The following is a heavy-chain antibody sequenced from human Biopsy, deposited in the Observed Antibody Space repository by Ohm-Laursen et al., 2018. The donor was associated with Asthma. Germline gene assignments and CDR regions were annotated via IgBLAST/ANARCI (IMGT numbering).Heavy chain of an antibody. CDR3: ASQSSGPDFWSGYYYFDY. CDR1: GFTFSSYG. J-gene: IGHJ4*02. Sequence: SSLRLSCAVSGFTFSSYGMHWVRQAPGKGLEWVAVISYDGSNKYYADSVKGRFTISRDNSKNTLYLQMNSLRAEDTAVYYCASQSSGPDFWSGYYYFDYWGQGTLVTVSS. CDR2: ISYDGSNK. D-gene: IGHD3-3*01. V-gene: IGHV3-30*03.